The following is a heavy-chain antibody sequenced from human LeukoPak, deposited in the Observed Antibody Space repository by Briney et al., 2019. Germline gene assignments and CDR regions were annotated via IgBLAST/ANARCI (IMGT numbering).Heavy chain of an antibody. CDR1: GYTRTELS. CDR2: FDPEDGET. D-gene: IGHD3-16*02. Sequence: ASVKVSCKVSGYTRTELSMHWVRQAPGKGLEWMGGFDPEDGETIYAQKFQGRVTMTEDTSTDTAYMELSSLRSEDTAVYYCATGVYDYVWGSYRSFDYWGQGTLVTVSS. J-gene: IGHJ4*02. CDR3: ATGVYDYVWGSYRSFDY. V-gene: IGHV1-24*01.